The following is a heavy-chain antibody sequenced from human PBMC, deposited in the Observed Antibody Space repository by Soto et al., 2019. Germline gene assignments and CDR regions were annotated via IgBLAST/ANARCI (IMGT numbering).Heavy chain of an antibody. CDR2: IYYSGRT. CDR3: ARDCIYYGSGSILVGMDI. D-gene: IGHD3-10*01. Sequence: QVQLQESGPGLVKPSQTLSLTCTVSGGSISSGGYYWSWIRQHPGKGLEWIGYIYYSGRTYYNPSLKSRVTISVDTSKNQFSLKLSSVTAEDTDVYYCARDCIYYGSGSILVGMDIWGEGTTVTVSS. V-gene: IGHV4-31*03. CDR1: GGSISSGGYY. J-gene: IGHJ6*01.